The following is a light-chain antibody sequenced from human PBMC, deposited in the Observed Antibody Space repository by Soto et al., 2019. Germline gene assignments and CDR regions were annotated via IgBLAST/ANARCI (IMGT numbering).Light chain of an antibody. CDR1: QSISSN. Sequence: EIVMTQSPATLSASPGERVTLSCRASQSISSNLAWYHQRPGQAPRLLFFGASSRATGISTRFSGGGSGTEFTLTISSLQSEDFAVYYCQQYNNWPHTFGQGTKLEIK. CDR2: GAS. CDR3: QQYNNWPHT. V-gene: IGKV3-15*01. J-gene: IGKJ2*01.